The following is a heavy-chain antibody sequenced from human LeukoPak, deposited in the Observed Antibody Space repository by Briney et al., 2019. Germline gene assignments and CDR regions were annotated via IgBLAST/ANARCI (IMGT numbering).Heavy chain of an antibody. CDR2: INHRGGT. Sequence: PSETLSLTCAVYGESLSKYYWAWIRQSPGKGLEWIGEINHRGGTNLNPSLKSRVTLSVDTSKHQFSLKLTSVTAADAAVYYCASSVGSTDYWGQGTLVTVSS. CDR3: ASSVGSTDY. CDR1: GESLSKYY. V-gene: IGHV4-34*01. J-gene: IGHJ4*02. D-gene: IGHD1-26*01.